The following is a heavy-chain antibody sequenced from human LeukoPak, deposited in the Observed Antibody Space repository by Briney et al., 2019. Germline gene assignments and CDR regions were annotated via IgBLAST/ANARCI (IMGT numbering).Heavy chain of an antibody. CDR3: VRDGGFYYTASPNSWFDP. J-gene: IGHJ5*02. CDR2: ISNRGSP. CDR1: GFSISSDDC. Sequence: SETVSLTCIVSGFSISSDDCWGWIRQPPGKGLEWIGSISNRGSPYYNPSLKSRVTMSVDTPNNQFSLRLSPVTAADTAVYYCVRDGGFYYTASPNSWFDPWGQGTLVTVSS. D-gene: IGHD2-15*01. V-gene: IGHV4-38-2*02.